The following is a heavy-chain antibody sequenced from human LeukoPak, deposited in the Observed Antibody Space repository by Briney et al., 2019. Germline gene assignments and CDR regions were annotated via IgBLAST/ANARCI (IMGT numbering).Heavy chain of an antibody. CDR3: ARGPMTTVTAGFDP. J-gene: IGHJ5*02. CDR2: IYYSGST. V-gene: IGHV4-59*01. Sequence: SETLSLTCTVSGGSISSYYWSWIRQPPGKGLEWIGYIYYSGSTNYNPSLKSRVTISVGTSKNQFSLKLSSVTAADTAVYYCARGPMTTVTAGFDPWGQGTLVTVSS. CDR1: GGSISSYY. D-gene: IGHD4-17*01.